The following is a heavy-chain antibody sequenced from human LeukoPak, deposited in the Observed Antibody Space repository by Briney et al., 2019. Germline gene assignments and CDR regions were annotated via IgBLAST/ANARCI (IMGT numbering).Heavy chain of an antibody. J-gene: IGHJ3*02. V-gene: IGHV4-61*02. CDR3: ARALGAFDI. CDR1: GGSISSGSYY. CDR2: IYSSGST. Sequence: SETLSLTCTVSGGSISSGSYYWSWIRQPAGKGLEWIGRIYSSGSTNYNPSLKSRVTISLDTSKNQFSLKLNSVTAADTAVYYCARALGAFDIWGQGTMVTVSS.